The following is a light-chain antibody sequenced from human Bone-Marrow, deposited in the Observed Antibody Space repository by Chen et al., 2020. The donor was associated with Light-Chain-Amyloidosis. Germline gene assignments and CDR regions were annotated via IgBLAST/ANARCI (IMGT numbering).Light chain of an antibody. CDR1: ALPTQY. J-gene: IGLJ2*01. V-gene: IGLV3-25*03. Sequence: SYELTQPPSVSVSPGQTARITCSGDALPTQYAYWYQQKPGQAPVLWIHIDTESPSGISERFSGSSAGTTATLTISGVQAEDEADYHCQSADSSGTYEVIFGGGTKLTVL. CDR3: QSADSSGTYEVI. CDR2: IDT.